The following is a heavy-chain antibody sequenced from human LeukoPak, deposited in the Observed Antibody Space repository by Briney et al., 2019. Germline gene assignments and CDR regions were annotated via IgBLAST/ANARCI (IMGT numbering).Heavy chain of an antibody. CDR2: IKTDGSNT. V-gene: IGHV3-74*01. Sequence: GGSLRLSCAASGFTFSSYWMHWVRQAPGRGLVWVSRIKTDGSNTNYADSVKGRFTISRDNAKNTLYLQMSSLRAEDTAVYYCARDFLHLGGWGQGTMVTVSS. J-gene: IGHJ3*01. D-gene: IGHD3-16*01. CDR3: ARDFLHLGG. CDR1: GFTFSSYW.